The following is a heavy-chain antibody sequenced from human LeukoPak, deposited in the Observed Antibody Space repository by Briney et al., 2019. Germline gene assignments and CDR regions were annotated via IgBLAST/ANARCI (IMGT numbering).Heavy chain of an antibody. J-gene: IGHJ4*02. CDR2: INSDGSST. Sequence: PGGSLRLSCAASGFTFSSYWMHWVRQAPGKGLVWVSRINSDGSSTSYADSVKGRFTISRDNAKNTLYLQMNSLRAEDTAVYYCARGPHYVWGSYRLDYWGQGTLVTVSS. CDR3: ARGPHYVWGSYRLDY. D-gene: IGHD3-16*02. V-gene: IGHV3-74*01. CDR1: GFTFSSYW.